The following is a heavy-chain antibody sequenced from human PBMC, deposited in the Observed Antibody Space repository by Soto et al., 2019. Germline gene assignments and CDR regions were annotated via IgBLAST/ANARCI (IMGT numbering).Heavy chain of an antibody. J-gene: IGHJ1*01. V-gene: IGHV3-48*02. CDR3: ARDRPGSNSWPDEYFQH. D-gene: IGHD6-13*01. CDR1: GFTFSSYA. CDR2: ISTTSSTI. Sequence: DVQLVESGGGLVQPGGSLRLSCAASGFTFSSYAMNWVRQAPGKGLEWVSYISTTSSTIYYADSVKGRFTISRDNAKNSLYLQMNSLRDEDTAVYFCARDRPGSNSWPDEYFQHWGQGTLVTVSS.